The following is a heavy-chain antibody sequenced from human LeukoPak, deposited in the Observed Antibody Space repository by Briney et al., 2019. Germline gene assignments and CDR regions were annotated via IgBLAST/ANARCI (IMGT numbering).Heavy chain of an antibody. D-gene: IGHD6-13*01. CDR2: INGSGGST. CDR1: GFTFSGYA. CDR3: ARDGAAPGLYFDS. V-gene: IGHV3-23*01. J-gene: IGHJ4*02. Sequence: GGSLRLSCAASGFTFSGYAMSWVRQAPGKGLEWVSIINGSGGSTYYADSVKGRFTISRDNSKNTLYLQMSSLRAEDTAVYYCARDGAAPGLYFDSWGQGTLVTVSS.